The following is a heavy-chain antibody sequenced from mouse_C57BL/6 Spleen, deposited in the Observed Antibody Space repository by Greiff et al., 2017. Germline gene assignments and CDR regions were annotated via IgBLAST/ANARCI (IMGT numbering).Heavy chain of an antibody. Sequence: VQLKESGPELVKPGASVKIPCKASGYTFTDYNMDWVKQSHGKSLEWIGDINPNNGGTIYNQKFKGKATLTVDKSSSTAYMELRSLTSEDTAVYYCARGYYSRMTYWGQGTLVTVSA. CDR2: INPNNGGT. CDR1: GYTFTDYN. J-gene: IGHJ3*01. CDR3: ARGYYSRMTY. D-gene: IGHD1-1*01. V-gene: IGHV1-18*01.